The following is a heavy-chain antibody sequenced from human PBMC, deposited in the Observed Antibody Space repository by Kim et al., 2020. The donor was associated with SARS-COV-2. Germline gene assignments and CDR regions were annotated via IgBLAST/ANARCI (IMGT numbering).Heavy chain of an antibody. J-gene: IGHJ6*02. V-gene: IGHV4-34*01. CDR1: GGSFSGYY. D-gene: IGHD5-18*01. Sequence: SETLSLTCAVYGGSFSGYYWSWIRQPPGKGLEWIGEINHSGSTNYNPSLKSRVTISVDTSKNQFSLKLSSVTAADTAVYYCARAMRYSYGYTHYYYYYGMDVWGQGTTVTVSS. CDR2: INHSGST. CDR3: ARAMRYSYGYTHYYYYYGMDV.